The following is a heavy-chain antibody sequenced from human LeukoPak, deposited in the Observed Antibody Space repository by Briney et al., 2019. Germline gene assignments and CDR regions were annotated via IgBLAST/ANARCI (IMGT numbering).Heavy chain of an antibody. J-gene: IGHJ3*02. CDR2: IYPGDSDI. D-gene: IGHD3-22*01. CDR1: GYSFTSYW. Sequence: GESLKISCKGSGYSFTSYWIGWVRQMPGKGLEWMGIIYPGDSDIRYSPSLQGQVTISADKTISTAYLQWSSLKASDTAMYYCARQNPPYYYDSSVAAFDIWGQGKWSPSLQ. CDR3: ARQNPPYYYDSSVAAFDI. V-gene: IGHV5-51*01.